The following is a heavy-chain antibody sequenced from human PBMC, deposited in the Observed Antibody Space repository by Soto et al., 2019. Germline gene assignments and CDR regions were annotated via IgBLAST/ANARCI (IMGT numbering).Heavy chain of an antibody. CDR3: ARRIPFGYGMDV. CDR2: ITSNGGNT. J-gene: IGHJ6*02. V-gene: IGHV3-64*01. CDR1: GFTFSSYA. Sequence: EVQLGESGGGLVQPGGSLRLSCAASGFTFSSYAMHWVRQAPGKGLEYVSAITSNGGNTDYASSVKGRFTISRDNSKNTLYLQMGSLRAEDMAVYYCARRIPFGYGMDVWGQGTTVTVSS. D-gene: IGHD2-21*01.